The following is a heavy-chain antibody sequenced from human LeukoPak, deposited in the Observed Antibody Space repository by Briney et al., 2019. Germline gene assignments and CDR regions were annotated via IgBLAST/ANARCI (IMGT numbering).Heavy chain of an antibody. J-gene: IGHJ4*02. D-gene: IGHD3-3*01. Sequence: GGSLRLSCAASGFTFSSYWVTWVRQAPGKGLEWVANIKQDGSEKHYEDSVKGRFTISRDNAKNSLYLLMNNLRAEDTGVYYCARDRPTGASRVFLVQWGQGTLVTVSS. CDR2: IKQDGSEK. CDR1: GFTFSSYW. V-gene: IGHV3-7*01. CDR3: ARDRPTGASRVFLVQ.